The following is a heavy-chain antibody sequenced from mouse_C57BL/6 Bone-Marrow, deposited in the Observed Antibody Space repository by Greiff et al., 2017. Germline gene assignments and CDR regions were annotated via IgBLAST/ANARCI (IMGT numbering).Heavy chain of an antibody. CDR1: GFTFSSYG. J-gene: IGHJ4*01. CDR2: ISSGGSYT. V-gene: IGHV5-6*01. CDR3: ARRDYSYAMDY. D-gene: IGHD1-1*01. Sequence: EVQRVESGGDLVKPGGSLKLSCAASGFTFSSYGMSWVRQTPDKRLEWVATISSGGSYTYYPDSVKGRFTISRDNAKNTRYLQMSSLKSEDTAMYYCARRDYSYAMDYWGQGTSVTVSS.